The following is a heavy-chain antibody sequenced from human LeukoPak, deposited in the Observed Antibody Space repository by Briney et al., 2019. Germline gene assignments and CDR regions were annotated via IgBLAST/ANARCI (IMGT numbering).Heavy chain of an antibody. D-gene: IGHD3-22*01. CDR2: IYTDGSTT. V-gene: IGHV3-74*01. Sequence: PGGSLGLSCAASGFTFSNYGMHWVRQTPGKGLVWVSRIYTDGSTTNYADSVKGRFTISRDNAKSTLYLQMNSLRAEDTAVYYCTRAGNSSALRVLDYWGQGTLVTVSS. CDR3: TRAGNSSALRVLDY. CDR1: GFTFSNYG. J-gene: IGHJ4*02.